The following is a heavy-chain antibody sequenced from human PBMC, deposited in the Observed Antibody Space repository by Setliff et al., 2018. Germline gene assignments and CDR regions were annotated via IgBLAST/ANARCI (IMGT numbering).Heavy chain of an antibody. CDR3: VRTDYSDGRYSMGV. V-gene: IGHV4-39*07. CDR2: INYYGSIFDDGTTYST. Sequence: SETLSLTCTVSGGSISNSTFYWGWIRQPPGKGLEWIGSINYYGSIFDDGTTYSTYYNPSLKSRATISIDTSKSQFSLKLSSMTAADTALYYCVRTDYSDGRYSMGVWGKGTTVTVSS. D-gene: IGHD6-19*01. J-gene: IGHJ6*03. CDR1: GGSISNSTFY.